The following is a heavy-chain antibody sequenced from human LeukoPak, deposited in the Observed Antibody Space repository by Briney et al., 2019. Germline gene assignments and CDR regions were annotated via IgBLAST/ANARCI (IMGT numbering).Heavy chain of an antibody. CDR3: ASYSNFYYYYMDV. D-gene: IGHD2-21*01. CDR2: IYSNGIT. Sequence: SETLSLTCTVSGGSISSYFWTWIRQPAGKGLEWIGRIYSNGITNYNPSLKSRVTMSIDTSKKEFSLKLSSVTAADTAIYYCASYSNFYYYYMDVWGKGTTVTVSS. CDR1: GGSISSYF. V-gene: IGHV4-4*07. J-gene: IGHJ6*03.